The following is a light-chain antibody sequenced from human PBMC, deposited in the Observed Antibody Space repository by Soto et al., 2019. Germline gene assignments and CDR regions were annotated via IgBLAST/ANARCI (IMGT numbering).Light chain of an antibody. V-gene: IGKV3-11*01. CDR2: DAS. CDR1: QSVSSN. CDR3: QQRSNWPPIT. Sequence: IVVTQSPATLSVSPGERATLSCRATQSVSSNLAWFQQRSGQPPRVLIFDASTRATGIPARFSGSGSGTDFTLTISSLEAEDFAVYYCQQRSNWPPITFGQGTRLEIK. J-gene: IGKJ5*01.